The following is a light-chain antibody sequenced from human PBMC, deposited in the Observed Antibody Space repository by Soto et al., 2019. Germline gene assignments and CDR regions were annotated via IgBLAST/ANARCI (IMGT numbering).Light chain of an antibody. V-gene: IGKV3D-15*01. Sequence: EIVVTQSPATLSLSPGERATLSCRASQSVSSYLAWYQQKPGQAPRLLIYDASNRATGIPARFSGSGSGTEFTLTISSLQSEDFAVYYCQQYNSWPPYTFGQGTKLEIK. CDR2: DAS. CDR3: QQYNSWPPYT. J-gene: IGKJ2*01. CDR1: QSVSSY.